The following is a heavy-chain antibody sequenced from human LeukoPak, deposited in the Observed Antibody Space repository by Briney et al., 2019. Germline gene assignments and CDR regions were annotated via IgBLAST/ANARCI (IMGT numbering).Heavy chain of an antibody. Sequence: SETLSLTCTVSGGSISSYYWSWIRQPPGKGLEWIGYIYYSGSTNYNPSLKSRVTISVDTSKNQFSLKLSSVTDADTAVYYCARGYCSSTSCYILRFDPWGQGTLVTVSS. V-gene: IGHV4-59*01. CDR3: ARGYCSSTSCYILRFDP. CDR1: GGSISSYY. J-gene: IGHJ5*02. CDR2: IYYSGST. D-gene: IGHD2-2*02.